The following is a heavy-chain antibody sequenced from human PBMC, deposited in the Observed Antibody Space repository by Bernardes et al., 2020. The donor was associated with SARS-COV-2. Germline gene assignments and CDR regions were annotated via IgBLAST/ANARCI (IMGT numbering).Heavy chain of an antibody. CDR3: ARDYYDSSGLNWFDP. D-gene: IGHD3-22*01. CDR1: GGSISSYY. Sequence: ETLSLTCTVSGGSISSYYWSWIRQPPGKGLEWIGYIYYSGSTNYNPSLKSRVTISVDTSKNQFSLKLSSVTAADTAVYYCARDYYDSSGLNWFDPWGQGTLVTVSS. V-gene: IGHV4-59*01. J-gene: IGHJ5*02. CDR2: IYYSGST.